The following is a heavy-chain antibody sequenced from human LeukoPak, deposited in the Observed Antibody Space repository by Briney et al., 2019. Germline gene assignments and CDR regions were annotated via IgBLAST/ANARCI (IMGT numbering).Heavy chain of an antibody. CDR2: INHRGST. V-gene: IGHV4-34*01. CDR1: GGSFSGYY. CDR3: ARFRRELAAAGNFDY. J-gene: IGHJ4*02. Sequence: ADTVSHMCAVCGGSFSGYYWLWLHQAPGEGLDSFGEINHRGSTNYNPSLTSRVTISVDTSKNQSSLKLSSVTAADTAVYYCARFRRELAAAGNFDYCGQGTLVTVSS. D-gene: IGHD6-13*01.